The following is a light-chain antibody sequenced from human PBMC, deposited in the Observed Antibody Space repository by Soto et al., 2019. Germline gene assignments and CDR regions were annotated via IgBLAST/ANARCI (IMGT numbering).Light chain of an antibody. V-gene: IGKV1-5*03. CDR3: QQYSSDST. Sequence: DIRMTQSPSTLSASVGDRVTITCRASQSINNWLAWYQQKPGKAPKLLIYRASSLENGVPSRFSGRGSGTEFFFTITCLQPDDFATYYCQQYSSDSTFGQGTKVEIK. CDR1: QSINNW. CDR2: RAS. J-gene: IGKJ1*01.